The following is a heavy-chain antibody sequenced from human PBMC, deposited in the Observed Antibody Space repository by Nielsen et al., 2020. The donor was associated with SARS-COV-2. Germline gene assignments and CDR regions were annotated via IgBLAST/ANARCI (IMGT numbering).Heavy chain of an antibody. CDR1: GFTFGDYA. Sequence: GESLKISCTASGFTFGDYAMSWFRQAPGKGLEWVGFIRSKAYGGTTEYAASVKGRFTISRDDSKSIAYLQMNSLKTEDTAVYYCTRDPMLGYCSSTSCRRADAFDIWGPGTMVTVSS. V-gene: IGHV3-49*03. J-gene: IGHJ3*02. CDR2: IRSKAYGGTT. CDR3: TRDPMLGYCSSTSCRRADAFDI. D-gene: IGHD2-2*01.